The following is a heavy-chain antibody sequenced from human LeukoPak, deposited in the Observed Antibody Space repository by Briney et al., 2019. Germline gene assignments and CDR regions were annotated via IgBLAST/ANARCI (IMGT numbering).Heavy chain of an antibody. CDR2: IYYSGST. CDR3: AKAGIQLWLFDS. V-gene: IGHV4-31*03. D-gene: IGHD5-18*01. J-gene: IGHJ4*02. Sequence: SQTLSLTCTVSGDSISSGGYYWSWIRQHPGKGLEWIGYIYYSGSTFYNPSLRSRVTISGDTSKNQFSLKLSSVTGADAAVYYCAKAGIQLWLFDSWGQGTLVTVYS. CDR1: GDSISSGGYY.